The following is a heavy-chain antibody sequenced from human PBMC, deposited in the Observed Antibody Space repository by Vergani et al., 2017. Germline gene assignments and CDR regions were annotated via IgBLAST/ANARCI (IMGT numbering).Heavy chain of an antibody. CDR1: GSTFSSNA. V-gene: IGHV3-23*01. J-gene: IGHJ6*02. CDR2: ISGSGGST. D-gene: IGHD2-15*01. Sequence: EVQLLESGGGLVQPGGSLRLSCAASGSTFSSNAMSWVRQAPGKGLEWVSAISGSGGSTYYADSVKGRFTISRDNSKNTLYLQMNSLRAEDTAVYYCARGVVAATFNSYYYYGMDVWGQGTTVTVSS. CDR3: ARGVVAATFNSYYYYGMDV.